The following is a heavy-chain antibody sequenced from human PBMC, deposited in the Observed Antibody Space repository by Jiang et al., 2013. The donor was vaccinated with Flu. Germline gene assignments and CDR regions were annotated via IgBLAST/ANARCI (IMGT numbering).Heavy chain of an antibody. J-gene: IGHJ3*01. CDR1: GGSISSYY. CDR2: LLQWEH. V-gene: IGHV4-59*01. Sequence: GPGLVKPSETLSLTCTVSGGSISSYYWSWIRQPPREGTGVDWVYLLQWEHQLQPLLKSRVTISVDTSKNQFSLKLSSVTAADTAVYYCASRRRFD. CDR3: ASRRRFD.